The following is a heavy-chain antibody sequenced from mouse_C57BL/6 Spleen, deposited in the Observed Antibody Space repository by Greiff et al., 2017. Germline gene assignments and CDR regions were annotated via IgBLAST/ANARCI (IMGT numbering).Heavy chain of an antibody. Sequence: EVKLVESGGGLVKPGGSLKLSCAASGFTFSDYGMHWVRQAPEKGLEWVAYISSGSSTIYYADTVKGRFTISRDNAKNTLFLQMTSLRSEDTAMYYCARVYGSSPTAYFDVWGTGTTVTVSS. V-gene: IGHV5-17*01. J-gene: IGHJ1*03. D-gene: IGHD1-1*01. CDR3: ARVYGSSPTAYFDV. CDR2: ISSGSSTI. CDR1: GFTFSDYG.